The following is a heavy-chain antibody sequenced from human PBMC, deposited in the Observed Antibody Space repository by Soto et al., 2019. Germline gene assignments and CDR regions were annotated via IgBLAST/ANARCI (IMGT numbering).Heavy chain of an antibody. D-gene: IGHD3-10*01. CDR2: IWYDGSNK. CDR1: GFTFSSYG. CDR3: ARDTARDKVRIYYGMDV. V-gene: IGHV3-33*01. Sequence: QVQLVESGGGVVQPGRSLRLSCAASGFTFSSYGMHWVRQAPGKGLEWVAVIWYDGSNKYYADSVKGRFTISRDNSKNTLYLQMKSLRAEDTAVYYCARDTARDKVRIYYGMDVWGQGTTVTVSS. J-gene: IGHJ6*02.